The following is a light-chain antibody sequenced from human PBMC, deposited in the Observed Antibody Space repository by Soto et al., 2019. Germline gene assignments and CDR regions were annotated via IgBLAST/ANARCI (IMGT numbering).Light chain of an antibody. CDR2: RNN. V-gene: IGLV1-47*01. CDR1: SSNIGRNY. J-gene: IGLJ1*01. Sequence: QYVLTQPPSASGTPGQRVTISCSGSSSNIGRNYVYWYQQLPGTAPKLLIYRNNKRPSGVPDRFSGSKSGTSASLAISGHRSEDEADYYCAAWDDSLSVLYVFGTGTKVTVL. CDR3: AAWDDSLSVLYV.